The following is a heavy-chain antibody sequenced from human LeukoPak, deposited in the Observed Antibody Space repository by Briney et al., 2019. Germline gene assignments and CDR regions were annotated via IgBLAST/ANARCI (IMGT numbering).Heavy chain of an antibody. Sequence: GESLKISCKGSGYSLTSYWIGWVRQMPGKGLEWMGIIYPGDSDTRYSPSSQGQVTISADKSISTAYLQWSSLKASDTAMYYCAGPIYYDSSAAHFWGQGTLVTASS. CDR2: IYPGDSDT. J-gene: IGHJ4*02. CDR1: GYSLTSYW. V-gene: IGHV5-51*01. CDR3: AGPIYYDSSAAHF. D-gene: IGHD3-22*01.